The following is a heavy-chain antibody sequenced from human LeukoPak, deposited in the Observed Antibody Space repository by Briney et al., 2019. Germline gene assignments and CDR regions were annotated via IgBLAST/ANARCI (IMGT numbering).Heavy chain of an antibody. Sequence: GGSLRLSCAASGFTFSNYGMSWVRQAPGKGLEWVSAISGSGGSTYYADSVKGRFTISRDNSKNTLYLQMNSLRAEDTAVYYCARESGFFTTYAFDIWGQGTMVTVSS. V-gene: IGHV3-23*01. CDR2: ISGSGGST. CDR3: ARESGFFTTYAFDI. CDR1: GFTFSNYG. J-gene: IGHJ3*02. D-gene: IGHD2/OR15-2a*01.